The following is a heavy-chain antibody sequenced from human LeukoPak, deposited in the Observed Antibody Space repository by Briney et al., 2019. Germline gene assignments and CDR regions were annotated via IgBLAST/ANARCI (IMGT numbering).Heavy chain of an antibody. CDR2: ISWNSGSI. V-gene: IGHV3-9*01. CDR3: AKDGDINNRSWTYFDY. J-gene: IGHJ4*02. Sequence: PGGSLRLSCAASGFTFDDYAMHWVRQAPGKGLEWVSGISWNSGSIAYADSVQGRFTISRDNAKTSLYLQMNSLTSEDTAIYYCAKDGDINNRSWTYFDYRGQGSLVSVSS. CDR1: GFTFDDYA. D-gene: IGHD1-14*01.